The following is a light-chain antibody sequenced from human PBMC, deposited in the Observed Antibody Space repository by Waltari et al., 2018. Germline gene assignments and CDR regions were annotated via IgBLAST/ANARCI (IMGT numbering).Light chain of an antibody. V-gene: IGKV3-11*01. CDR3: KQRSKWPLT. J-gene: IGKJ5*01. CDR2: DAS. CDR1: QSVSSY. Sequence: EILLTQSPATLSFSPGERATLSCRASQSVSSYLAWYQQKPGQAPRLLIYDASNRATGIPARFSGSGSGTDFTITIRSLEPEDFAVYYCKQRSKWPLTFGQGTRLEIK.